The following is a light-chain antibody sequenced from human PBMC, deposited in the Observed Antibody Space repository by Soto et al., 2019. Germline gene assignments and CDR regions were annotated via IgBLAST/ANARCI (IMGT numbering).Light chain of an antibody. CDR3: QQSYRIPRT. CDR2: GAS. CDR1: QNISSY. Sequence: DIQMTQSPSSLSASVGDRVTITCRASQNISSYLNWYQQKPGKAPSILIYGASSLQSGVPSRFSGSGSGTDFTLTITNLQPEDFGTYYCQQSYRIPRTFGQGTKLEIK. J-gene: IGKJ2*01. V-gene: IGKV1-39*01.